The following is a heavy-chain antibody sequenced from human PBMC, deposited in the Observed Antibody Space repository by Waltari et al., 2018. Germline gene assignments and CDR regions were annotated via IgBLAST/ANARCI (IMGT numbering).Heavy chain of an antibody. CDR2: IHPSGGT. V-gene: IGHV4-4*07. CDR1: DGSISGNY. D-gene: IGHD3-9*01. Sequence: QVQLHESGPGLVKPSETLSLTCTVSDGSISGNYWSWIRQPAGKGLEWIGRIHPSGGTKDNPSLKRRLTMSGDTAKNQLSLKLSSVTAADTAVYYCARGPHYDILTGYSYYFDYLGQGTRVTVSS. CDR3: ARGPHYDILTGYSYYFDY. J-gene: IGHJ4*02.